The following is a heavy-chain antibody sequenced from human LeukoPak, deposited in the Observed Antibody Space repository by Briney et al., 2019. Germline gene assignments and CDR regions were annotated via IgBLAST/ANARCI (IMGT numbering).Heavy chain of an antibody. V-gene: IGHV1-69*04. Sequence: SVKVSCKASGGTFISYAISWVRQAPGQGLEWMGRIIPILGVGNYAQKFQGRVTITADESTSTVYMELTSLTSEDTAVYFCARLDWGFWGQGTLVTVSS. J-gene: IGHJ4*02. D-gene: IGHD3/OR15-3a*01. CDR3: ARLDWGF. CDR2: IIPILGVG. CDR1: GGTFISYA.